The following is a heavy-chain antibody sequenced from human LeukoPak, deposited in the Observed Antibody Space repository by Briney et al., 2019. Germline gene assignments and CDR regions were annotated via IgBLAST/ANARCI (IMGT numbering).Heavy chain of an antibody. CDR3: ARVGGSSGYLYYFDY. D-gene: IGHD3-22*01. V-gene: IGHV4-31*03. CDR1: GGSISSGGYY. CDR2: IYYSGST. Sequence: PSETLSLTCTVSGGSISSGGYYWSWIRQHPGKGLEWIGYIYYSGSTYYNPSLKSRVTISVDTSKNQFSLKLSSVTAADTAVYYCARVGGSSGYLYYFDYWGQGTLVTVSS. J-gene: IGHJ4*02.